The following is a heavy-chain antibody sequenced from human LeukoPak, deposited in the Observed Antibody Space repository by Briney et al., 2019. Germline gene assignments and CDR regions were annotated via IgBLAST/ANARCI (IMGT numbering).Heavy chain of an antibody. CDR2: ISGSGGST. Sequence: PGGSLRLSCAASGFTFSSYAMSWVRQAPGKGLEWVSAISGSGGSTYYADSVKGRFTISRDNSKKTLYLQMNSLRAEDTAVYYCAKDGKLVVPAALYYFDYWGQGTLVTVSS. J-gene: IGHJ4*02. CDR3: AKDGKLVVPAALYYFDY. D-gene: IGHD2-2*01. V-gene: IGHV3-23*01. CDR1: GFTFSSYA.